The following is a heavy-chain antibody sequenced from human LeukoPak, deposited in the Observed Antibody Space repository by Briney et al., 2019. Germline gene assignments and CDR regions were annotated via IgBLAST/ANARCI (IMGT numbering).Heavy chain of an antibody. CDR3: AKGNRRYFDY. D-gene: IGHD1-14*01. CDR2: ISGSGGST. CDR1: GFTFSTYV. J-gene: IGHJ4*02. Sequence: GGSLRLSCAASGFTFSTYVMSWARQAPGKGLEWVSAISGSGGSTYYADSVKGRFTISRDNSKNTLYLQMNSLGADDTAVYYCAKGNRRYFDYWGQGTLVTVSS. V-gene: IGHV3-23*01.